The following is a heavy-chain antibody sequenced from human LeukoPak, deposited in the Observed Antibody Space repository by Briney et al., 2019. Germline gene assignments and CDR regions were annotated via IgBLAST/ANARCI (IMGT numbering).Heavy chain of an antibody. J-gene: IGHJ6*02. CDR3: ASHPRYDIYGMDV. CDR1: GFSFSSFE. D-gene: IGHD3-9*01. CDR2: ISSSGSTI. Sequence: GGSLRPSCAASGFSFSSFEMNWVRQAPGKGLEWISYISSSGSTIYYADSVKGRFTISRDNAKNSLYVQMNSLRDEDTAVYYCASHPRYDIYGMDVWGQGTTVTVSS. V-gene: IGHV3-48*03.